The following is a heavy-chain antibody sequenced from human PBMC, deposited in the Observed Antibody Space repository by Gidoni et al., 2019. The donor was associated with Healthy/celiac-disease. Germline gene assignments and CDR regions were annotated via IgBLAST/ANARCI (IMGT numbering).Heavy chain of an antibody. CDR2: IIPILGIA. D-gene: IGHD3-9*01. V-gene: IGHV1-69*04. CDR1: GGTFSSYA. Sequence: QVQLVQSGAEVKKPGSSVKVSCKASGGTFSSYAISWVRQTPGQGLEWMGRIIPILGIANYAQKFQGRVTITADKSTSTAYMELSSLRSEDTAVYYCARALTTYYDILSYRFDYWGQGTLVTVSS. CDR3: ARALTTYYDILSYRFDY. J-gene: IGHJ4*02.